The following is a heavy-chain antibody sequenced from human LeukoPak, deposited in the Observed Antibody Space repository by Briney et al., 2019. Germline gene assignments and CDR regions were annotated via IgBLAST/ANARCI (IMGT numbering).Heavy chain of an antibody. CDR3: ARSGVLQKFDY. Sequence: GRSLRLSCAASEFTFSNYALHWVRQAPGKGLQWVAVISYDGNTIHYADSVKGRFIISRDTSKNTLYLQMNSLRAEDTAVYYCARSGVLQKFDYGGQGPLVPVSS. J-gene: IGHJ4*02. V-gene: IGHV3-30-3*01. D-gene: IGHD3-16*01. CDR2: ISYDGNTI. CDR1: EFTFSNYA.